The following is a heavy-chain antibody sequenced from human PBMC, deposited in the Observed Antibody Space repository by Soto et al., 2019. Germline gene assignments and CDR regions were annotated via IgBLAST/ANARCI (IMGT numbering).Heavy chain of an antibody. V-gene: IGHV4-30-4*01. CDR2: VYYSGTT. Sequence: SETLSLTCTVSGGSIRNGDYYWGWIRQPPGKGLEWIGYVYYSGTTYSHPSLNSRVSISVDTSENQFALRLTSVTAADTAVYYCVTVNLVGAAYYFDYWGPGTLVTSPQ. J-gene: IGHJ4*02. CDR1: GGSIRNGDYY. CDR3: VTVNLVGAAYYFDY. D-gene: IGHD1-26*01.